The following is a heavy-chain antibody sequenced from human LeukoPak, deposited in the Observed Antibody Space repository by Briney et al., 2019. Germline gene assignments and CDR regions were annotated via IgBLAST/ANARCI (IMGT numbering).Heavy chain of an antibody. V-gene: IGHV3-53*01. D-gene: IGHD6-13*01. Sequence: GGSLRLSCAASGFTVSSNYMSWVRQAPGKGLEWVSVIYSGGSTYYADSVKGRFTISRDNSKNTLYLQMNSLRVEDTAVYYCAREYSTSWPYFDYWGQGTLVTVSS. J-gene: IGHJ4*02. CDR1: GFTVSSNY. CDR3: AREYSTSWPYFDY. CDR2: IYSGGST.